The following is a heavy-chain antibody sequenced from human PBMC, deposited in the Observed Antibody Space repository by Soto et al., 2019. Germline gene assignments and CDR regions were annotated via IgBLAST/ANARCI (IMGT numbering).Heavy chain of an antibody. CDR3: ARGLGDSSGYYMYYFDY. V-gene: IGHV3-30-3*01. D-gene: IGHD3-22*01. J-gene: IGHJ4*02. Sequence: ESGGGVVQPGRSLRLSCAASGFTFSSYAMHWVRQAPGKGLEWVAVISYDGSNKYYADSVKGRFTISRDNSKNTLYLQMNSLRAEDTAVYYCARGLGDSSGYYMYYFDYWGQGPLVTVSS. CDR2: ISYDGSNK. CDR1: GFTFSSYA.